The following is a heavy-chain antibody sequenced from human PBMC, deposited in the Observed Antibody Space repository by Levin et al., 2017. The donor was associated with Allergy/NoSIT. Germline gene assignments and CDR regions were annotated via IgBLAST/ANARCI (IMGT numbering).Heavy chain of an antibody. Sequence: SETLSLTCAVYGGSFSGYYWSWIRQPPGKGLEWIGEINHSGSTNYNPSLKSRVTISVDTSKNQFSLKLSSVTAADTAVYYCARGSRYYYGSGTSYYMDVWGKGTTVTVSS. CDR2: INHSGST. J-gene: IGHJ6*03. D-gene: IGHD3-10*01. V-gene: IGHV4-34*01. CDR3: ARGSRYYYGSGTSYYMDV. CDR1: GGSFSGYY.